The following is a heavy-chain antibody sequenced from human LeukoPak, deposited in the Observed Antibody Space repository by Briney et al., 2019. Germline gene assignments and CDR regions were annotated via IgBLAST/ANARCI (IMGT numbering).Heavy chain of an antibody. Sequence: SETQSLTCSVSGGSISNYYWSWIRQPPGKGLEWIGYIYYSGSTNYNPSLKSRVTISVDTSKNQLSLKLTSETAADTAVYYCAREAGRVFDYWGQGTLVTVSS. CDR3: AREAGRVFDY. J-gene: IGHJ4*02. CDR1: GGSISNYY. CDR2: IYYSGST. V-gene: IGHV4-59*01. D-gene: IGHD3-16*01.